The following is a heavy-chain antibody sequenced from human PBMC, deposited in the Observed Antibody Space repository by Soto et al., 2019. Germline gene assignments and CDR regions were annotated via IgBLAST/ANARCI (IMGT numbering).Heavy chain of an antibody. Sequence: GASVKVSCKASGYTFTSYDINWVRQATGQGLEWMGWMNPNSGNTGYAQKFQGRVTMTRNTSISTAYMELSSLRSEDTAVYYCARWVYCSGGSCVYYDSSGYPAYYYYVMDVWGQGTTVTVSS. CDR2: MNPNSGNT. J-gene: IGHJ6*02. CDR1: GYTFTSYD. V-gene: IGHV1-8*01. CDR3: ARWVYCSGGSCVYYDSSGYPAYYYYVMDV. D-gene: IGHD3-22*01.